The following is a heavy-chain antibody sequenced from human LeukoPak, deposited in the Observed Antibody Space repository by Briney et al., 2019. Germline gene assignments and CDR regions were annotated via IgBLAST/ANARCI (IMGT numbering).Heavy chain of an antibody. Sequence: GGSLRLSCEASGFTFSSHWMHWVRQAPGKGLVWVSRINSDGSSTSYADSVKGRFTISRDNAKNTLYLQMNSLRAEDTAVYYCARDGTVEYYYDSSGYSPGGGPDYWGQGTLVTVSS. CDR3: ARDGTVEYYYDSSGYSPGGGPDY. CDR1: GFTFSSHW. V-gene: IGHV3-74*01. D-gene: IGHD3-22*01. J-gene: IGHJ4*02. CDR2: INSDGSST.